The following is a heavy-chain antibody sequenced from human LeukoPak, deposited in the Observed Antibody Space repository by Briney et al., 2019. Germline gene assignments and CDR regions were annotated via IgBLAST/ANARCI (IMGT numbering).Heavy chain of an antibody. J-gene: IGHJ4*02. CDR3: ANDSRGANFFGDFDY. CDR2: ISNDGSKT. CDR1: GFTFSLYG. D-gene: IGHD3-10*01. V-gene: IGHV3-33*06. Sequence: GGSLRLTCAASGFTFSLYGMHWVRQAPGKGLEWLALISNDGSKTYYADSVKGRFTISRDNSKNTVYLQVSSLRADDTAVYYCANDSRGANFFGDFDYWGQGTLVTVSS.